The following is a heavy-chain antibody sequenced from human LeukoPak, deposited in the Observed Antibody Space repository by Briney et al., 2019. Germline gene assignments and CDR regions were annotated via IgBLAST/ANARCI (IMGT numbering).Heavy chain of an antibody. D-gene: IGHD2-2*01. CDR3: ARGPSPNQLLDY. CDR1: GGSISSYY. J-gene: IGHJ4*02. V-gene: IGHV4-59*01. CDR2: IYYSGST. Sequence: PSETLSLTCTVSGGSISSYYWSWIRHPPGKGLEWIGYIYYSGSTNYNPSLKSRVTISVDTSKNQFSMKLRSVTAADTAVYYCARGPSPNQLLDYWGQGTLVTVSS.